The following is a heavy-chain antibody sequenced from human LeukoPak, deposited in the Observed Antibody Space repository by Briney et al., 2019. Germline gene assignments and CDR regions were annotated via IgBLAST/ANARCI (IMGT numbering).Heavy chain of an antibody. CDR2: IGTAGDT. D-gene: IGHD1-14*01. J-gene: IGHJ6*02. CDR1: GFTFSSYD. CDR3: ARSLPERKEDPYGMDV. Sequence: PGGSLRLSCAASGFTFSSYDMHWVRKATGKGLEWVSAIGTAGDTYYPGSVKGRFTISRENAKNSLYLQMNSLRAGDTAVYYCARSLPERKEDPYGMDVWGQGTTVTVSS. V-gene: IGHV3-13*01.